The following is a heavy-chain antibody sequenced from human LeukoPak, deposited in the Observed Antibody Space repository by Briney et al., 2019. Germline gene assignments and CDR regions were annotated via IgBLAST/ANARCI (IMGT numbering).Heavy chain of an antibody. V-gene: IGHV5-51*01. D-gene: IGHD3-22*01. CDR2: IYPGDSDT. Sequence: GESLKISCKGSGYSFTSYWIGWVRQMPGKGLEWMGIIYPGDSDTRYSPSFQGQVTISADKSISTACLQWSSLKASDTAMYYCARRHYYDSSGIDFDYWGQGTLVTVSS. J-gene: IGHJ4*02. CDR1: GYSFTSYW. CDR3: ARRHYYDSSGIDFDY.